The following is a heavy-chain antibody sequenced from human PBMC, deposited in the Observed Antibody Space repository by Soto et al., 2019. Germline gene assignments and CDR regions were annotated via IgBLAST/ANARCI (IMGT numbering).Heavy chain of an antibody. CDR3: ARGLGYCSGGSGYHFDY. Sequence: QVQLVQSGAEVKKPGASVKVSCKASGYTFTSYDIKWLRQAPGQGLEWMGWMNPNSGHTGYAQKFQGRVTMTRNISISTAYMELSSLRSEDTAVYYCARGLGYCSGGSGYHFDYWGQGTLVIVSS. CDR1: GYTFTSYD. CDR2: MNPNSGHT. D-gene: IGHD2-15*01. V-gene: IGHV1-8*01. J-gene: IGHJ4*02.